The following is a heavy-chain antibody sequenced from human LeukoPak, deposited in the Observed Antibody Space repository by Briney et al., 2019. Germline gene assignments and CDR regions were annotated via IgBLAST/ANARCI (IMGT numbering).Heavy chain of an antibody. Sequence: PGGSLRLSCAASGFTFSSYWMHWVRQAPGKELVWVSRINSDGSSTTFADSVKGRFTISRDNATNTLYLQMNSLRAEDTAVYYCARESLGGGSSWYRAFDIWGQGTMVTVSS. CDR3: ARESLGGGSSWYRAFDI. CDR2: INSDGSST. V-gene: IGHV3-74*01. CDR1: GFTFSSYW. D-gene: IGHD6-13*01. J-gene: IGHJ3*02.